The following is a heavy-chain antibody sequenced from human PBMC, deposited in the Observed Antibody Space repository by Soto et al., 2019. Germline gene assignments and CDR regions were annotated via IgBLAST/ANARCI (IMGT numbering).Heavy chain of an antibody. Sequence: GASVKVSCKASGYSFTDYHIHWVRQAPGQGLEWLGRINPKSGGTSTAQKFQGWVTMTTDTSISTASMELTRLTSDGTATYYCARGDSTDCSNGVCSFFYNHDMDVWGQGTTVTVSS. J-gene: IGHJ6*02. CDR2: INPKSGGT. V-gene: IGHV1-2*04. CDR1: GYSFTDYH. CDR3: ARGDSTDCSNGVCSFFYNHDMDV. D-gene: IGHD2-8*01.